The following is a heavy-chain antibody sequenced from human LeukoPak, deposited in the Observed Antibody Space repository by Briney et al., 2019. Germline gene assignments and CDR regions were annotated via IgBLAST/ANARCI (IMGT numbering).Heavy chain of an antibody. CDR1: GGSISSYY. J-gene: IGHJ4*02. CDR2: IYYSGST. CDR3: ARDSGYGEPFDY. Sequence: SETLSLTCTVSGGSISSYYWSWIRQPPGKGLEWIGYIYYSGSTNYNPSLKSRVTISVDTSKNQFSLKLSSVTAADTAVYYCARDSGYGEPFDYWGQGTLVTVSS. V-gene: IGHV4-59*01. D-gene: IGHD4-17*01.